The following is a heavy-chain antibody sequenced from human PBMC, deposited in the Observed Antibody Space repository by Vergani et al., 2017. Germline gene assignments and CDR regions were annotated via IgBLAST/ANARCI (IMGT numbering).Heavy chain of an antibody. V-gene: IGHV3-21*01. D-gene: IGHD3-22*01. CDR1: RFTFSRFS. J-gene: IGHJ2*01. Sequence: EVQLLESGGSLVQPGGSLRLSCAASRFTFSRFSMNWVRQAPGKGLEWVSSISSSSSYIYYADSVKGRFTISRDNTKNSLYLQINSLRAENTALYYCAGVTTMIVVVIGDWCFDLWGRGTVVTVSS. CDR2: ISSSSSYI. CDR3: AGVTTMIVVVIGDWCFDL.